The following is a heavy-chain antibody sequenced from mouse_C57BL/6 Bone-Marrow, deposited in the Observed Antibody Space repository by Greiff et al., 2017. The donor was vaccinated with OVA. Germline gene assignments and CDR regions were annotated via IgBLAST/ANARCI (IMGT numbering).Heavy chain of an antibody. D-gene: IGHD1-1*01. CDR2: INPSSGYT. J-gene: IGHJ2*01. CDR3: ARRTTVVGGYFDY. V-gene: IGHV1-7*01. CDR1: GYTFTSYW. Sequence: QVHVKQSGAELAKPGASVKLSCKASGYTFTSYWMHWVKQRPGQGLEWIGYINPSSGYTKYNQKFKDKATLTADKSSSTAYMQLSSLTYEDSAVYYCARRTTVVGGYFDYWGQGTTLTVSS.